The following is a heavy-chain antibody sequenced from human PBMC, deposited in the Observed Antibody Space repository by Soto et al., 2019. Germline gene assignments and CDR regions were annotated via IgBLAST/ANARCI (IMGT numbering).Heavy chain of an antibody. J-gene: IGHJ6*02. CDR1: GYTFTSYA. D-gene: IGHD6-13*01. CDR3: ASWAPHGIAAADYYYYGMDV. CDR2: INAGNGNT. V-gene: IGHV1-3*01. Sequence: QVQLVQSGAEVKKPGASVKVSCKASGYTFTSYAMHWVRQAPGQRLEWMGWINAGNGNTKYSQKFQGRVTITRDTSASTAYMELSSLRSEDTAVYYCASWAPHGIAAADYYYYGMDVWGQGTTVTVSS.